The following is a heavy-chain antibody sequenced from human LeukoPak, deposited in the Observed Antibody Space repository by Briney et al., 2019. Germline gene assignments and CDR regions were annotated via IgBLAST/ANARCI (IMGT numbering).Heavy chain of an antibody. J-gene: IGHJ4*02. CDR2: IYPGDSDT. CDR1: GYRFTNYW. V-gene: IGHV5-51*01. D-gene: IGHD6-13*01. CDR3: ARLFSSSWSALGY. Sequence: GGPLKISSKDSGYRFTNYWIGWVRQIPAKVLKWKGIIYPGDSDTRYSPSFQGQVTISADKSISAAYLQWSSLKASDTAMYYCARLFSSSWSALGYWGQGTLVTVSS.